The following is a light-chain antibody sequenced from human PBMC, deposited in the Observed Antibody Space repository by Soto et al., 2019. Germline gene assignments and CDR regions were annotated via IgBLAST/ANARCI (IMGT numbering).Light chain of an antibody. J-gene: IGKJ1*01. CDR1: QSISTW. CDR3: QQYNDYSRT. CDR2: DAS. V-gene: IGKV1-5*01. Sequence: DFQMTQSPSALSASVGDRVTITCRASQSISTWLAWYQQKPGKAPKVLNYDASSLESGVPSRFSGSGSGTEFTLTISSLQPDDFATYYCQQYNDYSRTFGQGTKVDIK.